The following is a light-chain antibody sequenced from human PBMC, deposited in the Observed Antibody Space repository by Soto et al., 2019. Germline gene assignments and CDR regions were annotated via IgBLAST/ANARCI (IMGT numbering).Light chain of an antibody. CDR1: QSITNY. J-gene: IGKJ2*01. CDR2: AAS. CDR3: HQSYIAPKT. V-gene: IGKV1-39*01. Sequence: DIQMTQSPSSLSASVGDRVTITCRASQSITNYLNWYQQKPGKAPNLLIYAASSLQSGVPSRFSGSGSGTDFTLTISSLQIVDFATYYCHQSYIAPKTFGQGSKLEIK.